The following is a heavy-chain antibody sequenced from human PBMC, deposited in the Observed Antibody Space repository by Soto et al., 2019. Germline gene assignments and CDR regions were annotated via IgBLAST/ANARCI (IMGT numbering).Heavy chain of an antibody. V-gene: IGHV1-69*13. CDR2: IIPIFGTA. Sequence: SVNVSCKASGGTFSSYAISWVRQAPGQGLEWMGGIIPIFGTANYAQKFQGRVTITADESTSTAYMELSSLRSEDTAVYYCAKDLVLAGTPRGYYYYGMDVWGQGTTVTVSS. J-gene: IGHJ6*02. CDR3: AKDLVLAGTPRGYYYYGMDV. CDR1: GGTFSSYA. D-gene: IGHD1-1*01.